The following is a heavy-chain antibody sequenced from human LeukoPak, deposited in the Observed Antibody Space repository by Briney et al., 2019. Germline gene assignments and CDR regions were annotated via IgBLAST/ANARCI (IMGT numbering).Heavy chain of an antibody. D-gene: IGHD6-19*01. CDR3: KMGYSSGWEPYYLDS. CDR2: IYASGTT. V-gene: IGHV4-61*02. Sequence: SQTLSLTCTVSGDSISTGSYYWSWIRQPAGKGLEWIGRIYASGTTNYNPSLKSRVTISIDTSNNQFSPKLNSVTAADTAVYYCKMGYSSGWEPYYLDSWGQGILVTVSS. J-gene: IGHJ4*02. CDR1: GDSISTGSYY.